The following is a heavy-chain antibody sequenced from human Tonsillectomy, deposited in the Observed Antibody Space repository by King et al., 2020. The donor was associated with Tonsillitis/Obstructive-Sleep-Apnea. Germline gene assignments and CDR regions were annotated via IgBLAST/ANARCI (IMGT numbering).Heavy chain of an antibody. J-gene: IGHJ5*02. V-gene: IGHV4-34*01. CDR1: GGSFSGYY. CDR2: INHSGST. CDR3: AGGFLRFLEWLPHNWFDP. Sequence: VQLQQWGAGLLKPSETLSLTCAVYGGSFSGYYWSWIRQPPGKGLEWIGEINHSGSTNYNPSLKSRVTISVDTSKNQFSLKLTSVTAADTAVYYCAGGFLRFLEWLPHNWFDPWGQGTLVTVSS. D-gene: IGHD3-3*01.